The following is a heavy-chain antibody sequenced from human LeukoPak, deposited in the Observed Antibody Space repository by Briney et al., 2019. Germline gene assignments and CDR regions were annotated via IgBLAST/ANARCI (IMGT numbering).Heavy chain of an antibody. CDR1: GGSISSSSYY. D-gene: IGHD3-3*01. CDR2: IYYSGST. J-gene: IGHJ5*02. Sequence: PSETLSLTCTVSGGSISSSSYYWGWIRQPPGKGLEWIGSIYYSGSTYYNPSLKSRVTISVDTSKNQFSLKLSSVTAADTAVYYCARHVVPRITIFGVPTGNWFDPWGQGTLVTVSS. V-gene: IGHV4-39*01. CDR3: ARHVVPRITIFGVPTGNWFDP.